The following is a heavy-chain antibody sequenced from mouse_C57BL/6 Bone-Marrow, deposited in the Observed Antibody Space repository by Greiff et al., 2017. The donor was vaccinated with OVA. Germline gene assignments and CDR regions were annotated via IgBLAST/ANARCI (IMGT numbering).Heavy chain of an antibody. CDR3: ARSGYYYGSSYFAY. D-gene: IGHD1-1*01. CDR2: IFPGSGST. CDR1: GYTFTDYY. V-gene: IGHV1-75*01. Sequence: QVQLKESGPELVKPGASVKISCKASGYTFTDYYINWVKQRPGQGLEWIGWIFPGSGSTYYNEKFKGKATLTVDKSSSTAYMLLSSLTSEDSAVYFCARSGYYYGSSYFAYWGQGTLVTVSA. J-gene: IGHJ3*01.